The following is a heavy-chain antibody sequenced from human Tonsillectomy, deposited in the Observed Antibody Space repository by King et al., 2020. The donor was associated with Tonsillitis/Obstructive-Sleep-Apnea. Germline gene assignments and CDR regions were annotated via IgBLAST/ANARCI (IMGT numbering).Heavy chain of an antibody. CDR1: GYSISSGYY. CDR2: IYHSGST. V-gene: IGHV4-38-2*02. Sequence: VQLQESGPGLVKPSETLSLTCTVSGYSISSGYYWGWLRQPPGKGLEWIGSIYHSGSTYYNPSLKSRVTISVDTSKNQFSLKLSSVTAADTAVYHCARVPDDNMNWFDPWGQGTLVTVSS. J-gene: IGHJ5*02. D-gene: IGHD3-9*01. CDR3: ARVPDDNMNWFDP.